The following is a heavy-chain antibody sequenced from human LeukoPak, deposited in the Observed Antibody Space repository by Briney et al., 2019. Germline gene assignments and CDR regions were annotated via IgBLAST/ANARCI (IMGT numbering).Heavy chain of an antibody. CDR3: ARDRYEYSYGFLYNWFDP. CDR1: GGSFSGYY. D-gene: IGHD5-18*01. V-gene: IGHV4-59*01. J-gene: IGHJ5*02. Sequence: PSETLSLTCAVYGGSFSGYYWSWIRQPPGKGLEWIGYIYYSGSTNYNPSLKSRVTISVDTSKNQFSLKLSSVTAADTAVYYCARDRYEYSYGFLYNWFDPWGQGTLVTVSS. CDR2: IYYSGST.